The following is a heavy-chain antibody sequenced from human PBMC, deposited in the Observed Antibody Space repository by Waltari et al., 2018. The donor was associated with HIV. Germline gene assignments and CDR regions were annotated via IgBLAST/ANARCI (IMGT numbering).Heavy chain of an antibody. CDR3: VRHINSGYDY. CDR1: GFTFSSFS. CDR2: IGRSGDYI. Sequence: EVQLMESGGGLVKPGGSLSRSCAASGFTFSSFSMNWVRQAPGKGLEWVASIGRSGDYIYYADSVKGRFTISRDNAKNSLFLQMNSLRGEDTAVYYCVRHINSGYDYWGQGTLVTVSS. J-gene: IGHJ4*02. D-gene: IGHD5-12*01. V-gene: IGHV3-21*01.